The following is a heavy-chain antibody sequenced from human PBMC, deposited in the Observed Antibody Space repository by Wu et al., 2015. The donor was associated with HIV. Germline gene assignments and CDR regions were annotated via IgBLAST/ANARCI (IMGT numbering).Heavy chain of an antibody. V-gene: IGHV1-69*13. J-gene: IGHJ4*02. Sequence: QVQLVQSGAEVKKPGSSVKVSCKASGGTFSSYAFSWVRQAPGQGLEWMGRIIPIFGTANYAQKFQGRLTITADESTSTAYMELSSLRSEDTAVYYCARVRSHGYDSSGYSGFDYWGQGTLVTVSS. CDR2: IIPIFGTA. D-gene: IGHD3-22*01. CDR1: GGTFSSYA. CDR3: ARVRSHGYDSSGYSGFDY.